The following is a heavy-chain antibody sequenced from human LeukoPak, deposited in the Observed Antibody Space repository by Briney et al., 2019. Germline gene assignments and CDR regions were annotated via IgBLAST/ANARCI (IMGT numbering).Heavy chain of an antibody. V-gene: IGHV3-9*01. CDR1: GFTFDDYA. D-gene: IGHD3-16*02. CDR2: ISWNSGSI. Sequence: GGSLRLSCAASGFTFDDYAMHWVRQAPGKGLEWVSGISWNSGSIGYADSVKGRFTISRDNAKNSLYLQMNSLRAEDTALYYCAKGVKSGGVIASFDYWGQGTLVTVSS. J-gene: IGHJ4*02. CDR3: AKGVKSGGVIASFDY.